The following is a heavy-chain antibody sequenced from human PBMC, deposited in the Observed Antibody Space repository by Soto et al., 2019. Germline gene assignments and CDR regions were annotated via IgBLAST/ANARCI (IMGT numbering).Heavy chain of an antibody. CDR2: IYSSGST. CDR3: ARGTLPRWFDP. Sequence: GGSLRLSCAASGFTVSSNYMSWVRQAPGKGLEWVSVIYSSGSTYYADSVKGRFTISRDNSKNTLYLQMNSLRAEDTAVYYCARGTLPRWFDPWGQGTLVTVSS. V-gene: IGHV3-66*01. J-gene: IGHJ5*02. CDR1: GFTVSSNY. D-gene: IGHD3-10*01.